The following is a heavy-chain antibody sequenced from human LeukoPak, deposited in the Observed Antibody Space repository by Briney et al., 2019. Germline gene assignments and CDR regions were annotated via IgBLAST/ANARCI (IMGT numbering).Heavy chain of an antibody. D-gene: IGHD2-15*01. CDR3: ARNLRDIVVVVAAHGSLGWFDP. J-gene: IGHJ5*02. CDR1: GYTFTSYG. V-gene: IGHV1-18*01. Sequence: ASVKVSCKASGYTFTSYGISWVRQAPGQGLEWMGWISAYNGNTNYAQKLQGRVTMTTDTSTSTAYMELRSLRSDDTAVYYCARNLRDIVVVVAAHGSLGWFDPWGQGTLVTVSS. CDR2: ISAYNGNT.